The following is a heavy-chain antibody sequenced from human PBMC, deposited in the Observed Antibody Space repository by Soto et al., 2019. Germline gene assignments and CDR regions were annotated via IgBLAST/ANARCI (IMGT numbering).Heavy chain of an antibody. CDR3: ARGGYDYGDYIPNYYYMDV. D-gene: IGHD4-17*01. V-gene: IGHV4-59*01. CDR2: IYYSGST. J-gene: IGHJ6*03. Sequence: SETLSLTCTVSGGSISSYYWSWIRQPPGKGLEWIGYIYYSGSTNYNPSLKSRVTISVDTSKNQFSLKLSSVTAADTAVYYCARGGYDYGDYIPNYYYMDVWGKGTTVTVSS. CDR1: GGSISSYY.